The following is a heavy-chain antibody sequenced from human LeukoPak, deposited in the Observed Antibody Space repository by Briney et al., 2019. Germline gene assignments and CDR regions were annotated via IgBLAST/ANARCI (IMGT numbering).Heavy chain of an antibody. CDR3: TTDAGYDSSGYWVDY. J-gene: IGHJ4*02. V-gene: IGHV3-15*01. Sequence: GGSLRLSCAASGFTFSNAWMSWVRQAPGKGLEWVGRIKSKTDGGTTDYAAPVKGRFTISRDDSKNTLYLQMNSLKTEDTAVYYCTTDAGYDSSGYWVDYWGQGTLVTVAS. CDR1: GFTFSNAW. CDR2: IKSKTDGGTT. D-gene: IGHD3-22*01.